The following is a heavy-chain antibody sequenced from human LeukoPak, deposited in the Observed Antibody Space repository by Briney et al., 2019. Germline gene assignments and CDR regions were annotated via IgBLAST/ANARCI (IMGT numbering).Heavy chain of an antibody. CDR2: INTNTGNP. CDR1: GYTFTSYA. J-gene: IGHJ4*02. D-gene: IGHD6-13*01. Sequence: ASVKVSCKASGYTFTSYAMNWVRQAPGQGLEWMGWINTNTGNPTYAQGFTGRFVFSLDTSVSTAYLQISSLKAEDTAVYYCARAGGSVYSSSWYPLDVVTAMGYWGQGTLVTVSS. CDR3: ARAGGSVYSSSWYPLDVVTAMGY. V-gene: IGHV7-4-1*02.